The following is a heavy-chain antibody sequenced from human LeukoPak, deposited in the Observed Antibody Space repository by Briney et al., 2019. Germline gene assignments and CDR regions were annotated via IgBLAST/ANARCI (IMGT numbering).Heavy chain of an antibody. CDR3: AKIRYDYGDYYGDDFDY. D-gene: IGHD4-17*01. CDR2: ISYDGSNK. CDR1: GFTFSSYG. J-gene: IGHJ4*02. Sequence: GGSLRLSCAASGFTFSSYGMHWVRQAPGKGPEWVAVISYDGSNKYYADSVKGRFTISRDNSKNTLYLQMNSLRAEDTAVYYCAKIRYDYGDYYGDDFDYWGQGTLVTVSS. V-gene: IGHV3-30*18.